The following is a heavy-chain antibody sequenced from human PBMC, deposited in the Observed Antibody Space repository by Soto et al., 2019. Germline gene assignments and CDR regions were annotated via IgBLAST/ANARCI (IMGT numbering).Heavy chain of an antibody. V-gene: IGHV3-48*02. CDR3: ASEGITMIVVVISYGMDV. Sequence: EVQLVESGGGLVQPGGSLRLSCAASGFTFSSYSMNWVRQAPGKGLEWVSYISSSSSTIYYADSVKGRFTISRDNAKNSLYLQMNSLRDEDTAVYYCASEGITMIVVVISYGMDVWGQGTTVTVSS. CDR1: GFTFSSYS. D-gene: IGHD3-22*01. J-gene: IGHJ6*02. CDR2: ISSSSSTI.